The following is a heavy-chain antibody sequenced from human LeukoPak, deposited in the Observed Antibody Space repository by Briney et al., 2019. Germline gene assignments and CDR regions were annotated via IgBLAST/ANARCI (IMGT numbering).Heavy chain of an antibody. CDR2: IYASGRT. V-gene: IGHV4-4*07. Sequence: SETLSLTCTVSGGSISGSFWSWIRQPAGKGLEWIGRIYASGRTNYNPSLKSRVTISIDTSKNQFSLKLSSVTTADTAVYYCARDLVTVTKGFDIWGLGTMVSVSS. CDR3: ARDLVTVTKGFDI. D-gene: IGHD4-17*01. CDR1: GGSISGSF. J-gene: IGHJ3*02.